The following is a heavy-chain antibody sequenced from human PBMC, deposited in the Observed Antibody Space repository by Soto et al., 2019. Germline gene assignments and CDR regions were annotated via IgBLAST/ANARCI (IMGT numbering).Heavy chain of an antibody. D-gene: IGHD6-13*01. V-gene: IGHV3-23*01. CDR2: ISGSGGST. J-gene: IGHJ4*02. Sequence: PGGSLRLSCAASGFTFSSSVICWVRQAPGKGLEWVSAISGSGGSTYYADSVKGRFTISRDNSKNTLYLQMNSLRAEDTAVYYCALQPRQQLVTSYWGQGTLVTVSS. CDR1: GFTFSSSV. CDR3: ALQPRQQLVTSY.